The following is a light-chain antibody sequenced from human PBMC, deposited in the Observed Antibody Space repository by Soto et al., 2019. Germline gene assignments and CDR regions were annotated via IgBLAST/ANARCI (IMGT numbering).Light chain of an antibody. Sequence: QSALTQPPSAPGTPGQTVTISCSGSSSNIGTSSVHWYKHLPGTAPKPLIYTNDQRPSGVPDRFSGSKSGTSASLAISGLQSEDEADYYCAVWDDSLNGHVFGAGTKVTV. CDR2: TND. J-gene: IGLJ1*01. CDR1: SSNIGTSS. V-gene: IGLV1-44*01. CDR3: AVWDDSLNGHV.